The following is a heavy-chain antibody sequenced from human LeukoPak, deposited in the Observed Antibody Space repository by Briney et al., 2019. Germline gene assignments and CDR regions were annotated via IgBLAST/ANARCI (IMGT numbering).Heavy chain of an antibody. V-gene: IGHV1-2*02. CDR1: GYTFTSYY. CDR2: INPNSGGT. CDR3: ARDYDEGYCSGGSCYSPQYYYYYMDV. Sequence: GASVKVSCKASGYTFTSYYMHWVRQAPGQGLEWMGWINPNSGGTNYAQKFQGRVTMTRDTSISTAYMELSRLRSDDTAVYYCARDYDEGYCSGGSCYSPQYYYYYMDVWGKGTTVTVSS. D-gene: IGHD2-15*01. J-gene: IGHJ6*03.